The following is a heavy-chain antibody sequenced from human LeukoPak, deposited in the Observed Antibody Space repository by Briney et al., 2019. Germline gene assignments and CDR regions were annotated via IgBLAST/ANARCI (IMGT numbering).Heavy chain of an antibody. CDR1: GGSIRNFY. CDR3: ARAPYSSSWYWFDP. Sequence: SETLSLICTVSGGSIRNFYWSWIRQPPGKGLEWIGYIYYSGTTKYNPSLKSRVTISVDTSKNQFSLKLSSVTAADTAVYYCARAPYSSSWYWFDPWGQGTLVTVSS. D-gene: IGHD6-13*01. V-gene: IGHV4-59*01. CDR2: IYYSGTT. J-gene: IGHJ5*02.